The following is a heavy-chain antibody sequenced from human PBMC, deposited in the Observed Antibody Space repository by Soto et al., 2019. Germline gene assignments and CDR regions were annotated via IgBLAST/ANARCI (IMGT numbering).Heavy chain of an antibody. CDR2: IYHSGST. CDR3: ATRVDDSGWFAY. V-gene: IGHV4-4*02. J-gene: IGHJ4*02. Sequence: ETLSLTCAVSGGSISSTYWWNWVRQPPGKGLEWIGEIYHSGSTTFNPSLKSRVTMSVDKSKNQFSLKLTSVAAADTAVYYCATRVDDSGWFAYWGQGTLVTVSS. D-gene: IGHD6-19*01. CDR1: GGSISSTYW.